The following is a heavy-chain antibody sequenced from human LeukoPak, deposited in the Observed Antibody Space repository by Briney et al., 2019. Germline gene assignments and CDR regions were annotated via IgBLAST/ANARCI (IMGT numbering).Heavy chain of an antibody. D-gene: IGHD3-3*01. V-gene: IGHV4-34*01. CDR2: INHSGST. CDR3: ARGEPYDFWSGYYYYYYYMDV. J-gene: IGHJ6*03. CDR1: GGSFSGYY. Sequence: SETLSLTCAVYGGSFSGYYWSWIRQPPGKGLEWIGEINHSGSTNYNPSLKSRVTISVDTSKNQFSLKLSSVTAADTAVYYCARGEPYDFWSGYYYYYYYMDVWGKGTTVTVSS.